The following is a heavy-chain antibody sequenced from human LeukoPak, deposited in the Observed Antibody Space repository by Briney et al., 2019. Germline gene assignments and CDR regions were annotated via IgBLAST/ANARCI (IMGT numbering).Heavy chain of an antibody. V-gene: IGHV3-11*01. CDR3: AREGYDSSGYNYYYYGMDV. CDR2: ISISGSTI. CDR1: GFTFSDYY. D-gene: IGHD3-22*01. Sequence: GGSLRLSCAASGFTFSDYYMSWIRQAPGKGVEGVSYISISGSTIYYADSVKGRFTISRDNAKNSLYLQMTSLRAEDTAVYYCAREGYDSSGYNYYYYGMDVWGQGTTVTVSS. J-gene: IGHJ6*02.